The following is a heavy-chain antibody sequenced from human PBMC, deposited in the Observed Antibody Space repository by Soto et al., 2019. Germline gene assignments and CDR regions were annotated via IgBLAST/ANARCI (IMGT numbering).Heavy chain of an antibody. CDR1: RYTFFTYD. J-gene: IGHJ5*02. V-gene: IGHV1-18*01. CDR3: ARHHGPTTSENWFDP. D-gene: IGHD5-12*01. CDR2: ISTYSGDT. Sequence: ASVKVSCKASRYTFFTYDISWVRQAPGQRLEWMGWISTYSGDTKYAQKFQGRVTMTTDTSTTTAYLELRSLRSDDTAVYYGARHHGPTTSENWFDPWGQGTLVTVSS.